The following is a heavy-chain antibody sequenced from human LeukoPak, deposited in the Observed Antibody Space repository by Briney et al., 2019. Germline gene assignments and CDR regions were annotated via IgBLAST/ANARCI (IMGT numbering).Heavy chain of an antibody. CDR1: GFTFDDYG. J-gene: IGHJ4*02. CDR2: INWNGGST. CDR3: ARHLATRFGESPWLCDY. D-gene: IGHD3-10*01. Sequence: GGSLRLSCAASGFTFDDYGMSWVRQAPGKGLEWVSGINWNGGSTGYADSVKGRFTISRDNAKNSLYLQMNSLRAEGTALYYCARHLATRFGESPWLCDYWGQGTLVTVSS. V-gene: IGHV3-20*04.